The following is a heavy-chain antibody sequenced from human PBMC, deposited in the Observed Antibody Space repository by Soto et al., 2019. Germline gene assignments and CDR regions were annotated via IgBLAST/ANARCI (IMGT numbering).Heavy chain of an antibody. D-gene: IGHD3-10*01. CDR3: ARDKVPDYGSGSYYYYYMDV. CDR2: ISSSGSTI. CDR1: GFTFSSYE. J-gene: IGHJ6*03. Sequence: GGSLRLSCAASGFTFSSYEMNWVRQAPGKGLEWVSYISSSGSTIYYADSVKGRFTISRDNAKNSLYLQMNSLRAEDTAVYYCARDKVPDYGSGSYYYYYMDVWGKGTTVTVSS. V-gene: IGHV3-48*03.